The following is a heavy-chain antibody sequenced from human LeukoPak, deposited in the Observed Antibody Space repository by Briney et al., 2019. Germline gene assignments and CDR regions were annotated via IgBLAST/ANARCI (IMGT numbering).Heavy chain of an antibody. CDR1: GGSINNYY. Sequence: SETLSLTCTVSGGSINNYYSSWVRQTAGKGLEWVGRIYTIVGPDYNPSLESRVSISVDTSKNQFSLNLRSVTAADRAVYYCARESKIYVGDGYYLDSWGRGTLITVSS. D-gene: IGHD2-21*01. CDR3: ARESKIYVGDGYYLDS. CDR2: IYTIVGP. V-gene: IGHV4-4*07. J-gene: IGHJ4*02.